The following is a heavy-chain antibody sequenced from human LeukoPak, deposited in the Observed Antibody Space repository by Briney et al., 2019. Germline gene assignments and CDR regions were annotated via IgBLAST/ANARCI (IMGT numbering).Heavy chain of an antibody. V-gene: IGHV1-69*06. J-gene: IGHJ4*02. Sequence: SVKVSCKASGGTFSSYAISWVRQAPGQGLEWMGGIIPIFGTANYAQKFQGRVTMTEDTSTDTAYMELSSLRSEDTAVYYCATAGPLEWLHWGQGTLVTVSS. D-gene: IGHD3-3*01. CDR2: IIPIFGTA. CDR1: GGTFSSYA. CDR3: ATAGPLEWLH.